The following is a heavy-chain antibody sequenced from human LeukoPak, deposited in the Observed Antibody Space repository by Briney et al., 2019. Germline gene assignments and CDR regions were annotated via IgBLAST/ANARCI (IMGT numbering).Heavy chain of an antibody. J-gene: IGHJ6*02. CDR3: KKPGVGGGSSRYYYGSDV. V-gene: IGHV6-1*01. D-gene: IGHD2-15*01. CDR1: GDSVSSNSAA. CDR2: TYYRSKWYN. Sequence: SQTLSLTCAISGDSVSSNSAAWNWIRQSASRGLEWLGRTYYRSKWYNEYAVSVKSRITINPDTSKNRFSLQLNSVTPEDTAVYYCKKPGVGGGSSRYYYGSDVWGQGTTVTVSS.